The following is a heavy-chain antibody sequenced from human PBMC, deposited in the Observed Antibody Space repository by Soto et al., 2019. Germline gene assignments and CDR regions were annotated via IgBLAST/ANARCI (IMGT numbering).Heavy chain of an antibody. CDR2: IYYSGST. V-gene: IGHV4-59*01. D-gene: IGHD6-19*01. CDR1: GGSISSYY. Sequence: SETLSLTCTVSGGSISSYYWSWIRQPPGKGLEWIGYIYYSGSTNYNPSLKRRVTISVDTSKNQSSLKLSSVTAADTAVYYCARGIAVAGNFDYWGQGTLVTVSS. CDR3: ARGIAVAGNFDY. J-gene: IGHJ4*02.